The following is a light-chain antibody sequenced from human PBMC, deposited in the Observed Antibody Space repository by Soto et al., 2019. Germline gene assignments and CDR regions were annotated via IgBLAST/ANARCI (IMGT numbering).Light chain of an antibody. CDR1: SSDVGGYNH. V-gene: IGLV2-8*01. CDR2: DVI. Sequence: QSALTQPPSASGALGQSVTISCTGTSSDVGGYNHVSWYHQQPGKAPKLLIYDVIHRPSGVPDRFSGSKSGNTASLTVSGLQADDEVDYYCSSYAGSNSLIFGTGTKLTVL. CDR3: SSYAGSNSLI. J-gene: IGLJ1*01.